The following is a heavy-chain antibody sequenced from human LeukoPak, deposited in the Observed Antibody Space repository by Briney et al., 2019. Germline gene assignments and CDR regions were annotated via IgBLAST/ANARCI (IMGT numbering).Heavy chain of an antibody. CDR1: RFTFSSYE. V-gene: IGHV3-48*03. D-gene: IGHD5-18*01. CDR3: ARSGYSYGHSFDY. CDR2: ISSSGSTI. Sequence: GSLRLSCAASRFTFSSYEMNWVRQAPGKGLEWVSYISSSGSTIYYADSVKGRFTISRDNAKNSLYLQMNSLRAEDTAVYYCARSGYSYGHSFDYWGQGTLVTVSS. J-gene: IGHJ4*02.